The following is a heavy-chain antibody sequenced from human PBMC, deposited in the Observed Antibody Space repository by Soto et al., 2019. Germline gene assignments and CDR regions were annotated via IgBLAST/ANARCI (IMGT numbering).Heavy chain of an antibody. CDR1: GFTFSSYA. D-gene: IGHD3-16*01. V-gene: IGHV3-30-3*01. Sequence: PGGSLRLSCAASGFTFSSYAMHWVRQAPGKGLEWVALISYDGITKYYGDSVKGRFTISRDNSKNTLYLQMNSLRAEDTAVYYYARDPAEGGFDYWGQGTLVTVSS. J-gene: IGHJ4*02. CDR2: ISYDGITK. CDR3: ARDPAEGGFDY.